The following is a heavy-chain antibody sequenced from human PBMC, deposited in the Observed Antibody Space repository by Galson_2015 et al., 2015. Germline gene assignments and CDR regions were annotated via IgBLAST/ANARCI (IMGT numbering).Heavy chain of an antibody. Sequence: SVKVSCKASGYSFTNYGISWVRQAPGKGLEWMGWISAYNGNTNYAQKFQGRVTMTTDTSTSTAYMELRSLRSDDTAVYYCALGGYDILTERPNWFDPWGQGTLVTVSS. CDR2: ISAYNGNT. J-gene: IGHJ5*02. D-gene: IGHD3-9*01. V-gene: IGHV1-18*04. CDR1: GYSFTNYG. CDR3: ALGGYDILTERPNWFDP.